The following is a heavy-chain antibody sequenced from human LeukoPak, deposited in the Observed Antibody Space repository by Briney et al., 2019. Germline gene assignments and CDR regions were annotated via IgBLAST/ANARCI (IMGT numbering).Heavy chain of an antibody. J-gene: IGHJ5*02. V-gene: IGHV4-34*01. D-gene: IGHD5-12*01. Sequence: SETLSLTCAVYGGSFSGYYWSWIRQPPGKGLEWIGEINHSGSTNYNPSLKSRVTISVGTSKNQFSLKLSSVTAADTAVYFCARALGSYTGYDYSWFDPWGQGTLVTVSS. CDR1: GGSFSGYY. CDR3: ARALGSYTGYDYSWFDP. CDR2: INHSGST.